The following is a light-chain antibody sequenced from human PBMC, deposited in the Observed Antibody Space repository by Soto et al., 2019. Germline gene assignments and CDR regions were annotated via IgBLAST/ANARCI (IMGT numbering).Light chain of an antibody. CDR2: AAS. J-gene: IGKJ5*01. V-gene: IGKV1-12*01. Sequence: DIQMTQSPFSLSASVGDRVTISFRASRSISIFLNWYPQKTGKAPKVLIYAASSLQSGVPSRFRGSRSGTDCILTISSLQPEDFETYYCQQTNSFPLTFGQGTRLEIK. CDR1: RSISIF. CDR3: QQTNSFPLT.